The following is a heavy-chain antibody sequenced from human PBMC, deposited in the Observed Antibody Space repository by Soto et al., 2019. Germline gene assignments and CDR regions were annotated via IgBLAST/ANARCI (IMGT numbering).Heavy chain of an antibody. Sequence: GSLRLSCAASGFTFSGSAVHWVRQASGKGLEWVGRVRTKANNYATAYGVSVKGRFTISRDDSKNTAYLQMNSLKTEDTAMYYCTRYCSGGSCNSDAFDIWGQGTVVTVSS. CDR1: GFTFSGSA. CDR2: VRTKANNYAT. J-gene: IGHJ3*02. D-gene: IGHD2-15*01. CDR3: TRYCSGGSCNSDAFDI. V-gene: IGHV3-73*01.